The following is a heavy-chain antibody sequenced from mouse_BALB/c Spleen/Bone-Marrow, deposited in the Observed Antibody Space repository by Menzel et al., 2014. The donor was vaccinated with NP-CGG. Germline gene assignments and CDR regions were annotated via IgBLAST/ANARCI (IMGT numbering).Heavy chain of an antibody. CDR3: ARNYGNYVWFAN. Sequence: QVQLQQSGAELMKPGASVKITCKATGYTFSRYWIEWVKQRPGHGLEWIGEILPGSGSTNYNEKFKGKATFTADTSSNTAYMQLSSLTSEDSAVYYCARNYGNYVWFANWGQGTLVTVSA. J-gene: IGHJ3*01. CDR1: GYTFSRYW. D-gene: IGHD2-1*01. V-gene: IGHV1-9*01. CDR2: ILPGSGST.